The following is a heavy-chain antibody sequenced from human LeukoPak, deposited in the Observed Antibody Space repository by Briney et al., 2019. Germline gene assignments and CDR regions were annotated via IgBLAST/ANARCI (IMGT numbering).Heavy chain of an antibody. CDR2: ISWNSGSI. D-gene: IGHD3-10*01. V-gene: IGHV3-9*01. CDR1: GFTFDDYA. CDR3: ATDGGPFDN. Sequence: GGSLRLSCAASGFTFDDYAMHWVRQAPGKGLEWVSGISWNSGSIGYADSVKGRFTISRDNAKNSLYLQMNSLRAEDTAVYYCATDGGPFDNWGQGILVTVSS. J-gene: IGHJ4*02.